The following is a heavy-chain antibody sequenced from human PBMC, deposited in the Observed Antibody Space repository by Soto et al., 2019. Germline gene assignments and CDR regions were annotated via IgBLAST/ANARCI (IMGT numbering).Heavy chain of an antibody. CDR2: IIPILGIA. D-gene: IGHD3-22*01. CDR1: GGTFSSYT. J-gene: IGHJ4*02. V-gene: IGHV1-69*08. CDR3: ARDPHYYDSSGYYYPFDY. Sequence: QVQLVQSGAEVKKPGSSVKVSYKASGGTFSSYTISWVRQAPGQGLEWMGRIIPILGIANYAQKFQGRVTITADKSTSTAYMELSSLRSEDTAVYYCARDPHYYDSSGYYYPFDYWGQGTLVTVSS.